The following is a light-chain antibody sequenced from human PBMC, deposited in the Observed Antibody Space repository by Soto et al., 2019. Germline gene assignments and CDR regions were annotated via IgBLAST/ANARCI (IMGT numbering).Light chain of an antibody. V-gene: IGKV3-11*01. Sequence: EIVLTQSPATLSLSPGERATLSCRASQSVSSYLAWYQQKPGQAPRLLIYDASNRATGIPARFSGSGSGTEITLTISSLQPDDSATYYCQQYNRYSTFGQGTKVDIK. CDR2: DAS. CDR1: QSVSSY. J-gene: IGKJ1*01. CDR3: QQYNRYST.